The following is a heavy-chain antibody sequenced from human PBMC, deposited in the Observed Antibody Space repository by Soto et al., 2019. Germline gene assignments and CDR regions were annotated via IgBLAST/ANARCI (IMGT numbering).Heavy chain of an antibody. J-gene: IGHJ4*02. CDR2: INAGNGNT. D-gene: IGHD4-17*01. CDR1: GYTFTSYA. Sequence: SVKVSCKASGYTFTSYAMHWVRQAPGQRLEWMGWINAGNGNTKYSQKFQGRVTITRDTSASTAYMELSSLRSDDTAVYYCAREKTTDGPFDYWGQGTLVTVSS. CDR3: AREKTTDGPFDY. V-gene: IGHV1-3*01.